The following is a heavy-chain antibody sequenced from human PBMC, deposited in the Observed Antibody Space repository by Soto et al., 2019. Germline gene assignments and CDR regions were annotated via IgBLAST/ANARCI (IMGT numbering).Heavy chain of an antibody. CDR2: ISGSGGST. J-gene: IGHJ6*02. CDR3: AKDRPNSSSLYYYYGMDV. D-gene: IGHD6-13*01. Sequence: GGSLRLSCAASGFTFSSYAMSWVRQAPGKGLEWVSAISGSGGSTYYADSVKGRFTISRDNSKNTLYLQMNSLRAEATAVYYCAKDRPNSSSLYYYYGMDVWGQGTTVTVSS. V-gene: IGHV3-23*01. CDR1: GFTFSSYA.